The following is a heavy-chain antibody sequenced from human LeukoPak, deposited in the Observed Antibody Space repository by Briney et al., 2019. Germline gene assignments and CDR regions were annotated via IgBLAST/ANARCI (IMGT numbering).Heavy chain of an antibody. Sequence: GGSLRLSCAASGFTFNSYSMNWVRQAPGKGLEWVSYISRGSTIIYYADSVKGRFTISRDNAKNSLYLQMNSLRAEDTAVYYCARAKRNGFDIWGQGTVVTVSS. CDR2: ISRGSTII. J-gene: IGHJ3*02. CDR3: ARAKRNGFDI. CDR1: GFTFNSYS. V-gene: IGHV3-48*01.